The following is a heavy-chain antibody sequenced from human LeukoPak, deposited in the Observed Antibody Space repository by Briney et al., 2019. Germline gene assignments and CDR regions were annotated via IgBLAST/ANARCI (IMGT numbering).Heavy chain of an antibody. Sequence: GESLKISCKGSGYSFTSYCIGWVRQMPGKGLEWMGIIYPGDSDTRYSPSFQGQVTISADKSISTAYLQWSSLKASDTAMYYCARTPRNIAAAMGWFDPWGQGTLVTVSS. CDR3: ARTPRNIAAAMGWFDP. D-gene: IGHD6-13*01. V-gene: IGHV5-51*01. CDR2: IYPGDSDT. J-gene: IGHJ5*02. CDR1: GYSFTSYC.